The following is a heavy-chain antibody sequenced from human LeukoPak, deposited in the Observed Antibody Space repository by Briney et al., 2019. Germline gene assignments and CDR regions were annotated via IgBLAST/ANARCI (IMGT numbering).Heavy chain of an antibody. J-gene: IGHJ4*02. Sequence: QTGGSLRLSCAASGFTFSSYGMHWVRQAPGKGLEWVAVISYDGSNKYYADSVKGRFTISRDNSKNTLYLQMNSLRAEDTAVYYCARDGSSGGYFDYWGQGTLVTVSS. V-gene: IGHV3-30*03. CDR1: GFTFSSYG. CDR2: ISYDGSNK. D-gene: IGHD6-13*01. CDR3: ARDGSSGGYFDY.